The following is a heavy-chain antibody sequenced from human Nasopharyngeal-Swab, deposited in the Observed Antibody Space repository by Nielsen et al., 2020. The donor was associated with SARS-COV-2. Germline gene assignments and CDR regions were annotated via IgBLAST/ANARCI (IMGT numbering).Heavy chain of an antibody. J-gene: IGHJ3*02. V-gene: IGHV3-30-3*01. D-gene: IGHD1-26*01. Sequence: GESLKISCAASGFTFSSYAIHWVRQAPGKGLEWVAVISYDGSNKYYADSVKGRFTISRDNSRNTLYLQMNSLRAEDTAVYYCARTMGGSYFGAFDIWGQGTMVTVSS. CDR2: ISYDGSNK. CDR1: GFTFSSYA. CDR3: ARTMGGSYFGAFDI.